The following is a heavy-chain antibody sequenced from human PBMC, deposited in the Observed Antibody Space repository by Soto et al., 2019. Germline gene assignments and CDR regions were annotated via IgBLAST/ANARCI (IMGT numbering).Heavy chain of an antibody. CDR3: ATSVNSAMAFDY. D-gene: IGHD5-18*01. V-gene: IGHV1-46*01. J-gene: IGHJ4*02. CDR1: GYTFTHYY. CDR2: INPNGGST. Sequence: QVQLVQSGAEVKTPGASVKLSCKASGYTFTHYYIHWVRQAPGQGLEWMGIINPNGGSTTYAQKFRAGVTMTRDTSTSTVYMELSNLRSYVSAVYYCATSVNSAMAFDYWGQGTLVTVSS.